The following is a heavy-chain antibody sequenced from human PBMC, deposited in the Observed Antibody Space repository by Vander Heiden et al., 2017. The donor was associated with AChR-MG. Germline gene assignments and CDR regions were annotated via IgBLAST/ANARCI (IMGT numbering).Heavy chain of an antibody. Sequence: QVQLVESGGGVVQPGRYLRLSCAASGFTFSSYGMHGVRQAPGKGLEWVAVIWFDGSNKYYADSVRGRFTISRDNSKNTLYLQMNSLRVEDTAVYYCARDGGGQLGQRRWYFDLWGRGTLVTVSS. J-gene: IGHJ2*01. V-gene: IGHV3-33*01. CDR3: ARDGGGQLGQRRWYFDL. CDR2: IWFDGSNK. CDR1: GFTFSSYG. D-gene: IGHD7-27*01.